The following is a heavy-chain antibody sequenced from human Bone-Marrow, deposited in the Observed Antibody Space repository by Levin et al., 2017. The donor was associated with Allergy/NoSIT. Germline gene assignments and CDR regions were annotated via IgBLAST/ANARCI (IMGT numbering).Heavy chain of an antibody. D-gene: IGHD3-3*01. CDR1: GFTFSSYE. CDR3: ARQLGNFWSGYNYFDY. V-gene: IGHV3-48*03. CDR2: ISSSGSTI. Sequence: LSLTCAASGFTFSSYEMNWVRQAPGKGLEWVSYISSSGSTIYYADSVKGRFTISRDNATNSLYLQMNSLRAEDTAVYYCARQLGNFWSGYNYFDYWGQGTLVTVSS. J-gene: IGHJ4*02.